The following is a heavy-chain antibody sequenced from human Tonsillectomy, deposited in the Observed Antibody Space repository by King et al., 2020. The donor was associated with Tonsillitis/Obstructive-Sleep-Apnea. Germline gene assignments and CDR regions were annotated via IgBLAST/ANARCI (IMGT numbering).Heavy chain of an antibody. CDR3: VGADYYNMDF. Sequence: VQLVESGAEVKKPGESLRISCKGSGYSFTSYWINWVRQMPGKGLEWMGRIDPSDSYTNYSPSFQGHVTISADKSISTAYLQWSSLKASDIAMYYCVGADYYNMDFWGQGTTVTVSS. J-gene: IGHJ6*02. CDR2: IDPSDSYT. V-gene: IGHV5-10-1*03. D-gene: IGHD4/OR15-4a*01. CDR1: GYSFTSYW.